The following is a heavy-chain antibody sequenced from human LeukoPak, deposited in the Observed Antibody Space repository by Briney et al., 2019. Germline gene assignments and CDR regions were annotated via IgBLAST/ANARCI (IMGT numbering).Heavy chain of an antibody. CDR2: ISSSSSYI. V-gene: IGHV3-21*01. D-gene: IGHD5-24*01. J-gene: IGHJ4*02. CDR3: ARGGVWLQFFDY. CDR1: GFTFSSYS. Sequence: GGSLRLSCAASGFTFSSYSMNWVRQAPGKGPEWVSSISSSSSYIYYADSVKGRFTISRDNAKNSLYLQMNSLRAEDTAVYYCARGGVWLQFFDYWGQGTLVTVYS.